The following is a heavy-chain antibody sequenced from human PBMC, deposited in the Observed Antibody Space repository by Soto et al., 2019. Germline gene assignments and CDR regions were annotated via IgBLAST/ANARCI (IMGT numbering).Heavy chain of an antibody. J-gene: IGHJ4*02. CDR3: GRLEGLATISYYFDY. V-gene: IGHV4-39*01. CDR1: GGSINYGYYH. Sequence: PSETLSLTCTVSGGSINYGYYHWTWLRQSPGKGLEWIGSVYYSGSTYYNPSLESRVTISVDKSKNQFSLKLMSLSAADTAVYYCGRLEGLATISYYFDYWGQGALVTVSS. D-gene: IGHD3-9*01. CDR2: VYYSGST.